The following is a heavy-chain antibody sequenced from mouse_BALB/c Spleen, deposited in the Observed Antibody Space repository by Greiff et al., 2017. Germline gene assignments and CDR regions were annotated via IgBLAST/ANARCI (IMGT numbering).Heavy chain of an antibody. Sequence: EVKLMESGGGLVKPGGSLKLSCAASGFTFSSYAMSWVRQTPEKRLEWVASISSGGSTYYPDSVKGRFTISRDNARNILYLQMSSLRSEDTAMYYCARGHYGNHFDYWGQGTTLTVSS. CDR1: GFTFSSYA. V-gene: IGHV5-6-5*01. CDR2: ISSGGST. J-gene: IGHJ2*01. D-gene: IGHD2-1*01. CDR3: ARGHYGNHFDY.